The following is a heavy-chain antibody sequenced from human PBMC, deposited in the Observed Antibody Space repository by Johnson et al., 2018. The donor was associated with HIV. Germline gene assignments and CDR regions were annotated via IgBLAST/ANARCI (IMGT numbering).Heavy chain of an antibody. CDR3: VRDPDPLSVVAFDF. J-gene: IGHJ3*01. D-gene: IGHD3-10*01. CDR2: IKYDASEK. Sequence: VQLVESGGGVVQPGRSLRLSCAASGFTFSSYGMHWVRQAPGKGPEWVANIKYDASEKYYVDSVKGRFTISRDNAKNSLHLQMNSLRAEDTAVYYCVRDPDPLSVVAFDFWGQGTMVTVSS. V-gene: IGHV3-7*01. CDR1: GFTFSSYG.